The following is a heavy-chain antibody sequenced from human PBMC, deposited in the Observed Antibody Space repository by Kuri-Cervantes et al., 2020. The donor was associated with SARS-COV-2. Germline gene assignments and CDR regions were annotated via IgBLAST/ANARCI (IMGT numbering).Heavy chain of an antibody. CDR3: AKAPSRGGSPFYFDY. V-gene: IGHV3-23*01. D-gene: IGHD6-25*01. CDR2: ISGTGGTT. CDR1: ESTFSDYA. J-gene: IGHJ4*02. Sequence: GGSLRLSCAASESTFSDYAMSWVRQAPGRGLEWVSAISGTGGTTYYADSVKGRFTISRDNSNNNLFLLMSSLRVEDSAVYFCAKAPSRGGSPFYFDYWGQGTLVTGSS.